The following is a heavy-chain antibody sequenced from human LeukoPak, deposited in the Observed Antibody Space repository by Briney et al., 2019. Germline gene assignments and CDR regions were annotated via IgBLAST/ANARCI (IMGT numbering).Heavy chain of an antibody. D-gene: IGHD1-1*01. Sequence: SETLFLTCTVSGGSISSSSYYWGWIRQPPGKGLEWIGSIYYSGSTYYNPSLKSRVTISVDTSKNQFSLKLSSVTAAGTAVYYCASRPAGTVDAFDIWGQGTMVTVSS. J-gene: IGHJ3*02. CDR3: ASRPAGTVDAFDI. CDR2: IYYSGST. V-gene: IGHV4-39*01. CDR1: GGSISSSSYY.